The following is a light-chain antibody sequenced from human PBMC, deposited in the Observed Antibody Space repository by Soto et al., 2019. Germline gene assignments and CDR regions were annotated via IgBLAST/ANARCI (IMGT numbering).Light chain of an antibody. CDR1: QNIVNW. J-gene: IGKJ2*01. Sequence: DIQMTQSPSTLSASVGDRVAITCRARQNIVNWLAWYQQKPGKAPNLLIYKTATLQRGVPSRFSGSGSGTEFTLTISSPQPDDFATYYCQQYDSQPMYTFGQGTKVDIK. CDR3: QQYDSQPMYT. V-gene: IGKV1-5*03. CDR2: KTA.